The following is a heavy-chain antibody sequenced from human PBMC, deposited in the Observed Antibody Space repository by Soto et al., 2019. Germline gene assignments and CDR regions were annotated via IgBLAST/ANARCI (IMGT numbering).Heavy chain of an antibody. Sequence: SETLSLTCTVSGGSISSYYWSWIRQPPGKGLEWIGYIYYSGSTNYNPSLKSRVTISVDTSRNQFSLKLSSVTAADTAVYYCARVTVLYYYGSGGQYGGMDVWGQGTTVTVSS. CDR1: GGSISSYY. CDR3: ARVTVLYYYGSGGQYGGMDV. V-gene: IGHV4-59*01. J-gene: IGHJ6*02. D-gene: IGHD3-10*01. CDR2: IYYSGST.